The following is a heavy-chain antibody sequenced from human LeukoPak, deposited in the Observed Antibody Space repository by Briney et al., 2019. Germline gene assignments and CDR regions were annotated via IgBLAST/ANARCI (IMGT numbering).Heavy chain of an antibody. V-gene: IGHV4-59*01. Sequence: SETLSLTCTVSGGSISNYFWSWIRQPPGKGLEYIGYIHYSGSTNYNPSLKSRVTISVDTSKNQFSLKLSSVTAADTAVYYCARRYCSGSSCSSVYFDSWGQGTLVMSPQ. CDR1: GGSISNYF. CDR2: IHYSGST. CDR3: ARRYCSGSSCSSVYFDS. D-gene: IGHD2-15*01. J-gene: IGHJ4*02.